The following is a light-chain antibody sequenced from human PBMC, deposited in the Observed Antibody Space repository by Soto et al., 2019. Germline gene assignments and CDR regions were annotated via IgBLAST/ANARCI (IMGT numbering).Light chain of an antibody. Sequence: DIVMTQSPLSLPVTPGEPASISCRSSQSLLHSNGYNYLDWYLQKPGQSPQLLIYLGSNRASGVPDRFSSSGSGTDFTLKISTVEAEDVGVYYCMQALQTPRTFRQGTKVEIK. J-gene: IGKJ1*01. CDR2: LGS. V-gene: IGKV2-28*01. CDR1: QSLLHSNGYNY. CDR3: MQALQTPRT.